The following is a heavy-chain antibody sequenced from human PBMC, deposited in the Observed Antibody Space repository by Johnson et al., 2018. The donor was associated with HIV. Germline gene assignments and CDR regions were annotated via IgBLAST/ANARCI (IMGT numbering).Heavy chain of an antibody. Sequence: VQLVESGGGVVRPGGSLRLSCAAAGFTFDDYGMSWVRQAPGKGLEWVSTINWNGVRTGYLDSMKGRFTISRDNAKNSLYLQMNSLRAEDTAVYYCARDRAVPDDGYNDYAFDIWGQGTMVTVS. CDR2: INWNGVRT. J-gene: IGHJ3*02. CDR1: GFTFDDYG. D-gene: IGHD5-24*01. CDR3: ARDRAVPDDGYNDYAFDI. V-gene: IGHV3-20*04.